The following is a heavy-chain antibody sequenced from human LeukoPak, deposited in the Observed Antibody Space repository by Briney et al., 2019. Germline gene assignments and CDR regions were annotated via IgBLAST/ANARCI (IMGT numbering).Heavy chain of an antibody. D-gene: IGHD6-6*01. Sequence: SETLSLTCTVSGGSISDSYWSWIRQPPGKGLVWIGSIYYSGSTYYNPSLKSRVTISVDTSKNQFSLNLSPVTAADTAVYYCARDRQQLVRGDYFDHWGQGTLVTVSS. CDR1: GGSISDSY. J-gene: IGHJ4*02. CDR3: ARDRQQLVRGDYFDH. V-gene: IGHV4-59*12. CDR2: IYYSGST.